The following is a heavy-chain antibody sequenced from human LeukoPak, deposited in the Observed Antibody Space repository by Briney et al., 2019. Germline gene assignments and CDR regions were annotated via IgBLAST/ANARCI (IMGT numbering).Heavy chain of an antibody. CDR1: GGSISSGGYY. CDR2: IYYSGST. D-gene: IGHD6-19*01. Sequence: ASETLSLTCTVSGGSISSGGYYWSWIRQHPGKGLEWIGYIYYSGSTYYNPSLKSRVTISVDTSKNQFSLKLSSMTAADTAVYYCARDPVRSGWYRDAFDIWGQGTMVTVSS. CDR3: ARDPVRSGWYRDAFDI. V-gene: IGHV4-31*03. J-gene: IGHJ3*02.